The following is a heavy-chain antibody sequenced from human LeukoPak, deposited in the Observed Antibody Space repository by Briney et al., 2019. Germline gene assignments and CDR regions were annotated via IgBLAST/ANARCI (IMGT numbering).Heavy chain of an antibody. D-gene: IGHD4-17*01. CDR2: INPSSGDT. V-gene: IGHV1-2*02. CDR1: GYTFTGSY. CDR3: ARDFYGDSSGRFDP. J-gene: IGHJ5*02. Sequence: ASVKVSRKPSGYTFTGSYIHWVRQAPGQGLEWMGWINPSSGDTKYAQKFQGRVTMTRDTSINTVYMEVIRPRSDDTAIYYCARDFYGDSSGRFDPWGQGTLVTVSS.